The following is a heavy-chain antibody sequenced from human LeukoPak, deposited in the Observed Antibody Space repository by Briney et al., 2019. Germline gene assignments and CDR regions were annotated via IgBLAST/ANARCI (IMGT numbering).Heavy chain of an antibody. J-gene: IGHJ3*02. CDR2: IYYSGST. CDR3: ARDLGYDWPTHAFDI. Sequence: SETLSLTCTVSGGSISSYYWSWIRQPPGKGLEWIGYIYYSGSTNYNPSLKSRVTISVDTSKNQFSLKLSSVTAADTAVYYCARDLGYDWPTHAFDIWGQGTMVTVSS. V-gene: IGHV4-59*01. CDR1: GGSISSYY. D-gene: IGHD3-3*01.